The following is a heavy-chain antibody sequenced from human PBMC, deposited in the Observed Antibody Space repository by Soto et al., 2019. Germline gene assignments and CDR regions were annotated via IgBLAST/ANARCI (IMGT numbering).Heavy chain of an antibody. J-gene: IGHJ4*02. CDR2: ISAYNGNT. V-gene: IGHV1-18*01. Sequence: ASVKVSCKASGYTFTSYGISWVRQAPGQGLEWMGWISAYNGNTNYAQKLQGRVTITTDTSTSTAYMELRSLRSDDTAVYYCARDSRIAAAGRTSNYWGQGTLVTVPQ. D-gene: IGHD6-13*01. CDR3: ARDSRIAAAGRTSNY. CDR1: GYTFTSYG.